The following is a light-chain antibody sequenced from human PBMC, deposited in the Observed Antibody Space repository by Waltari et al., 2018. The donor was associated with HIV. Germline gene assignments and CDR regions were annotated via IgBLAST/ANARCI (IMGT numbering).Light chain of an antibody. CDR2: QDS. J-gene: IGLJ2*01. Sequence: SYELTQPPSVSVSPGQTASITCSGAKLGDKYACWYQQKPGQSPVLVIYQDSKWPSGIPERFSGSNSGNTATLTISGTQAMDEADYYCQAWDSSTAVVFGGGTKLTVL. V-gene: IGLV3-1*01. CDR1: KLGDKY. CDR3: QAWDSSTAVV.